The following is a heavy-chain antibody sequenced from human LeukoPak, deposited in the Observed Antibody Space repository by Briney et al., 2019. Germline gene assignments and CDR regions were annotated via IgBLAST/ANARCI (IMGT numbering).Heavy chain of an antibody. CDR2: INHSGST. CDR1: GGSFSGYY. CDR3: ARGQGDITIFGVVINVWFDP. Sequence: PSETLSLTCAVYGGSFSGYYWSWIRQPPGKGLEWIGEINHSGSTNYNPSLKSRVTISVDTSKNQFSLKLSSVTAADTAVYYCARGQGDITIFGVVINVWFDPWGQGTLVTVSS. J-gene: IGHJ5*02. D-gene: IGHD3-3*01. V-gene: IGHV4-34*01.